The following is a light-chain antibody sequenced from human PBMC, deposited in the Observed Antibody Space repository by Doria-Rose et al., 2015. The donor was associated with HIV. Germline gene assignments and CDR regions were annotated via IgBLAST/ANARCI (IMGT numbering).Light chain of an antibody. Sequence: QSVLTQPASVSGSPGQSITISCTGPSSDVGGYNYVSWYQQHPGKAHKLMIYEVSNRPSGVSTRFSGSKSGNTASLTISGLQAEDEADYYCSSYTSSSTLVVFGGGTKLTVL. J-gene: IGLJ2*01. CDR2: EVS. CDR3: SSYTSSSTLVV. CDR1: SSDVGGYNY. V-gene: IGLV2-14*01.